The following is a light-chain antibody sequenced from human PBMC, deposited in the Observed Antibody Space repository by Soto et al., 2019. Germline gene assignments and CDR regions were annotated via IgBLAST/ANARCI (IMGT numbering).Light chain of an antibody. CDR2: DVT. J-gene: IGLJ1*01. CDR3: CSYAGTYTYV. V-gene: IGLV2-11*01. Sequence: QSALTQPRSVSGSPGQSVTISCTGTSSDVGAYNYVSWYQQHPGKAPKLMIFDVTKRPSGVPDRFSGSKSGNTASLTISGLQAEDVADYFCCSYAGTYTYVFGTGTKLTVL. CDR1: SSDVGAYNY.